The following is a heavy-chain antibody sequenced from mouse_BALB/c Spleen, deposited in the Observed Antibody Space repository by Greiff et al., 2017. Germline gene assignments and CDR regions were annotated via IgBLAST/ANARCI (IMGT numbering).Heavy chain of an antibody. CDR1: GYTFTSYW. J-gene: IGHJ1*01. V-gene: IGHV1-87*01. CDR3: ARSGTTVVARLYWYFDV. D-gene: IGHD1-1*01. CDR2: IYPGDGDT. Sequence: QVQLQQSGAELARPGASVKLSCKASGYTFTSYWMQWVKQRPGQGLEWIGAIYPGDGDTRYTQKFKGKATLTADKSSSTAYMQLSSLASEDSAVYYCARSGTTVVARLYWYFDVWGAGTTVTVSS.